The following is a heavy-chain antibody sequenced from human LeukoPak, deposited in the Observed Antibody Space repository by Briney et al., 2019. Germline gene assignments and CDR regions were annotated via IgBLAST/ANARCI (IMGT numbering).Heavy chain of an antibody. CDR3: AREGIAVAGTTYYFDY. D-gene: IGHD6-19*01. CDR2: IYYSGST. J-gene: IGHJ4*02. V-gene: IGHV4-59*12. CDR1: GGSISSYY. Sequence: SETLSLTCTVSGGSISSYYWSWIRQPPGKGLEWIGYIYYSGSTNYNPSLKSRVTISVDKSKNQFSLKLSSVTAADTAVYYCAREGIAVAGTTYYFDYWGQGTLVTVSS.